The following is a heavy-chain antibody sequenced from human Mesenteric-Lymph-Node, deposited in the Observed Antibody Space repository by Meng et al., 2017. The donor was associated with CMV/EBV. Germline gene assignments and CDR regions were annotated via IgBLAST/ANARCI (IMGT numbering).Heavy chain of an antibody. Sequence: ASVNVSCKTSGYTFSDSHIHWVRQAPGQGLEWMGWIDPNSGGTKYAQKFQGGVTMTRDTSITTAYTELSRLTSGDTAVYYCARGKYSSSTDAFDIWGQGTMVTVSS. CDR3: ARGKYSSSTDAFDI. CDR2: IDPNSGGT. V-gene: IGHV1-2*02. D-gene: IGHD6-6*01. J-gene: IGHJ3*02. CDR1: GYTFSDSH.